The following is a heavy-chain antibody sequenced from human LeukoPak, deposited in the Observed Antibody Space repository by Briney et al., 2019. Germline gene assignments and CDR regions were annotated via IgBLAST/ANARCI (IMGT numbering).Heavy chain of an antibody. Sequence: SQTLSLTCTVSGGSISSGSYYWSRIRQPAGKGLEWIGRIYTSGSTNYNPSLKSRVTISVDTSKNQFSLKLSSVTAADTAVYYCARGGYSYGDDYWGRGTLVTVST. CDR1: GGSISSGSYY. CDR2: IYTSGST. CDR3: ARGGYSYGDDY. J-gene: IGHJ4*02. D-gene: IGHD5-18*01. V-gene: IGHV4-61*02.